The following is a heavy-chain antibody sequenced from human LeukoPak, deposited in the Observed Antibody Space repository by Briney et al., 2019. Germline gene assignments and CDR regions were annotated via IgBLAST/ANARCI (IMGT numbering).Heavy chain of an antibody. V-gene: IGHV3-48*01. D-gene: IGHD2-2*01. CDR3: AREGSARRYCSSTSCYGSYFDY. CDR2: ISSSSSTI. J-gene: IGHJ4*02. CDR1: GFTFSSYS. Sequence: GGSLRLSCAASGFTFSSYSMNWVRQAPGKGLEWVSYISSSSSTIYYADSVKGRFTISRDNAKNSLYLQMNSLRAEDTAVYYCAREGSARRYCSSTSCYGSYFDYWGQGTLVTVSS.